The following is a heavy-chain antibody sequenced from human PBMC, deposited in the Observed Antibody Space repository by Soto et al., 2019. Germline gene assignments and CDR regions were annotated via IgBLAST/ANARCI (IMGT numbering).Heavy chain of an antibody. CDR2: IYWDDDK. V-gene: IGHV2-5*02. Sequence: QITLKESGPTLVKPTQTLTLTCTFSGFSLSTSGVGVGWIRQPPGKALEWLALIYWDDDKRYSPSLKSRLTMTKDTSKNQVVLTMTNMDPVDTATYYCAHRPSYCSGGSCYSGFDYWGQGTLDTVSS. CDR1: GFSLSTSGVG. J-gene: IGHJ4*02. D-gene: IGHD2-15*01. CDR3: AHRPSYCSGGSCYSGFDY.